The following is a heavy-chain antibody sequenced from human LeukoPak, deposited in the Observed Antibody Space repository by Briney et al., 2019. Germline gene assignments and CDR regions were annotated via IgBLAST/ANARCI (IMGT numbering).Heavy chain of an antibody. Sequence: GGTLRLSCAASGFTFSSYGMSCVRQAPGKGLEWVSAISGSGGSTYYADSVKGRFTISRDNSKNTLYLQMNSLRAEDTAVYYCAKDVLLWFGEFDYWGQGTLVTVSS. CDR1: GFTFSSYG. D-gene: IGHD3-10*01. CDR2: ISGSGGST. CDR3: AKDVLLWFGEFDY. J-gene: IGHJ4*02. V-gene: IGHV3-23*01.